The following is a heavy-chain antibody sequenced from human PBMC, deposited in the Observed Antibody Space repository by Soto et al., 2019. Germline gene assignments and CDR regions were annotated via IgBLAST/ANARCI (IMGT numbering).Heavy chain of an antibody. CDR3: ARDREPDGIWTFDS. D-gene: IGHD3-9*01. CDR2: SYSTGGT. CDR1: GFSLAKYT. J-gene: IGHJ4*02. V-gene: IGHV3-23*01. Sequence: GGSLRLSCSASGFSLAKYTMGWVRQAPGKGLEWVAESYSTGGTEYADSVKGRFTIFRDNSKSTLFLQMNSLGVGDTALYYCARDREPDGIWTFDSWGQGTLVTVSS.